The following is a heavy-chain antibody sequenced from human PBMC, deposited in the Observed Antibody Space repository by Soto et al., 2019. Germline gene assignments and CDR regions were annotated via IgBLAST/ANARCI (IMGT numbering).Heavy chain of an antibody. CDR2: ISSSSSYI. CDR3: AINYGDYGYFDY. D-gene: IGHD4-17*01. J-gene: IGHJ4*02. V-gene: IGHV3-21*01. CDR1: GFTFSSYG. Sequence: GGSLRLSCAASGFTFSSYGMHWVRQAPGKGLEWVSFISSSSSYIYYADSVKGRFTISRDNAKNSLYLQMNSLRAEDTAVYYCAINYGDYGYFDYWGQGTLVTVSS.